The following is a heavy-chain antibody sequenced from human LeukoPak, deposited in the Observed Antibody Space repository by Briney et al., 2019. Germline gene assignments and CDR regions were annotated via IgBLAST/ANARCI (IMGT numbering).Heavy chain of an antibody. CDR1: GFTFSSYG. CDR3: AKDMDIFTVTTGLGY. J-gene: IGHJ4*02. Sequence: QPGGSLRLSCAASGFTFSSYGMHWVRQAPGKGLEWVAVISYDGSNKYYADSVKGRFTISRDNSKNTLYLQMNSLRAEDTAVYYCAKDMDIFTVTTGLGYWGQGTLVTVSS. CDR2: ISYDGSNK. D-gene: IGHD4-17*01. V-gene: IGHV3-30*18.